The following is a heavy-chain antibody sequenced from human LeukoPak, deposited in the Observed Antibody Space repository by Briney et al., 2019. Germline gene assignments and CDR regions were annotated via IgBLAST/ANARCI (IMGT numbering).Heavy chain of an antibody. CDR1: GGSISSYY. D-gene: IGHD6-13*01. Sequence: SETLSLTCTVSGGSISSYYWSWIRQPAGKGLEWIGRIYTSGSTNYNPSLKSRVTMSVDTSKNQFSLKLSSVTAADTAVYYCARVVAAAGTSLSYYMDVWGKGTTVTVSS. J-gene: IGHJ6*03. CDR2: IYTSGST. CDR3: ARVVAAAGTSLSYYMDV. V-gene: IGHV4-4*07.